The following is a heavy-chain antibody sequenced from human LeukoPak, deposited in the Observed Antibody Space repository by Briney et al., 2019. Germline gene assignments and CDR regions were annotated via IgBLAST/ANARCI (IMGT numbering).Heavy chain of an antibody. CDR1: GFTLTSFP. V-gene: IGHV3-30-3*01. Sequence: PGGSLRLSCAASGFTLTSFPLHWVRQAPGKGLKWVASISSDGDKIYYADSVKGRFTISRDNSKNTLSLQMDSLSSEDTAMYYCARDGGEKKSGSSYNFDYWGHGTLVTVSA. CDR3: ARDGGEKKSGSSYNFDY. CDR2: ISSDGDKI. D-gene: IGHD3-22*01. J-gene: IGHJ4*01.